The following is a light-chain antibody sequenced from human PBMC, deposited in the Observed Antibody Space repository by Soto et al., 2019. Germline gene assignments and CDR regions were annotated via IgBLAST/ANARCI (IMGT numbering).Light chain of an antibody. CDR3: QHCDTYWA. Sequence: DIQMTQSPSTLSASLGDRVTITCRASRNIGRWLAWYQQKPGRAPKLLISDASTLETGVPSRFSGGGSGTEFTLTISNLQADDFATYYCQHCDTYWAFGPGTRVEVE. V-gene: IGKV1-5*01. CDR1: RNIGRW. J-gene: IGKJ1*01. CDR2: DAS.